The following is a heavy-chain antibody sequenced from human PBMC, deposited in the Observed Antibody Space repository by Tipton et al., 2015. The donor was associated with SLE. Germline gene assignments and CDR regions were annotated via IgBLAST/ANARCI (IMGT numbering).Heavy chain of an antibody. V-gene: IGHV4-34*01. CDR3: ARGLYGSGNFDY. D-gene: IGHD3-10*01. CDR2: INHSGST. CDR1: GMSFSGYY. J-gene: IGHJ4*02. Sequence: TLSLTCAVYGMSFSGYYWSWIRQSPGKGLEWIGEINHSGSTNYNASLKSRITISVDTSKNQFSLKLSSVTAADTAVYYCARGLYGSGNFDYWGQGTLTTVSS.